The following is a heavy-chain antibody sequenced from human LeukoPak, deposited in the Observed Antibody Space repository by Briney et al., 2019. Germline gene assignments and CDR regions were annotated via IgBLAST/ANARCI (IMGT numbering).Heavy chain of an antibody. CDR1: GFTFSGSA. V-gene: IGHV3-73*01. D-gene: IGHD3-3*01. CDR2: IRSKANSYAP. CDR3: TSSDEYYDFWSGYSY. Sequence: PGGSLRLSCAASGFTFSGSAMHWVRQASGKGLEWVGRIRSKANSYAPANAASVKGRSTISRDDSKNTAYLQMNSLKTEDTAVYYCTSSDEYYDFWSGYSYWGQGTLVTVSS. J-gene: IGHJ4*02.